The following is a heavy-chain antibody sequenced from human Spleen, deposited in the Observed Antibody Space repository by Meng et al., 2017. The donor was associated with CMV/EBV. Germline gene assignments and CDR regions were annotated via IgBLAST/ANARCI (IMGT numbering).Heavy chain of an antibody. V-gene: IGHV1-2*02. CDR2: INPNSDGT. J-gene: IGHJ5*02. CDR3: AREHDVGNNWFDP. Sequence: ASVKVSCKASGYTFTGYYMHWVRQAPGQGLEWMGWINPNSDGTNYAQKLQGRVTMTTDTSTSTAYMELRSLRSDDTAVYYCAREHDVGNNWFDPWGQGTLVTVSS. D-gene: IGHD1-1*01. CDR1: GYTFTGYY.